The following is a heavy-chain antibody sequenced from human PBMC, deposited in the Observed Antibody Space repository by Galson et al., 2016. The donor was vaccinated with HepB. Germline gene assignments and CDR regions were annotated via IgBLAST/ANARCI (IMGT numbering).Heavy chain of an antibody. D-gene: IGHD4/OR15-4a*01. CDR1: GDSISSSDYY. V-gene: IGHV4-39*01. CDR2: INYAGSP. Sequence: ETLSLTCTVSGDSISSSDYYWGWIRQPPGKGLEWIASINYAGSPYYNPSLKDRVTISVDTSKNQFSLKVSSVTAADTAVYYCARHTSTRGAFDYWGQGRLVTVSS. J-gene: IGHJ4*02. CDR3: ARHTSTRGAFDY.